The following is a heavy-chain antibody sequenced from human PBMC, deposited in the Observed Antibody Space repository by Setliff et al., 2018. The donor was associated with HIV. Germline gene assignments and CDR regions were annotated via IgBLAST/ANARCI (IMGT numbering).Heavy chain of an antibody. Sequence: PGGSLRLSCAASGFTFSSSWMTWVRQAPGRGLEYVAGMNRDGSEKGYADSVKGRFTISRDNAKNSLYLQMSSLRTEDTAVYYCTRGRHYYDSSANYYPGYWGQGTLVTVSS. CDR3: TRGRHYYDSSANYYPGY. V-gene: IGHV3-7*05. CDR1: GFTFSSSW. J-gene: IGHJ4*02. CDR2: MNRDGSEK. D-gene: IGHD3-22*01.